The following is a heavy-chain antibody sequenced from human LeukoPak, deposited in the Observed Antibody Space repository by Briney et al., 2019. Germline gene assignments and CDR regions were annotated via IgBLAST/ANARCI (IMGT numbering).Heavy chain of an antibody. J-gene: IGHJ4*02. D-gene: IGHD3-22*01. V-gene: IGHV3-20*04. CDR3: AKALTYYYDSSGFDY. CDR1: GFPFSSYA. Sequence: QPGGSLLLSCAASGFPFSSYAMSWVRPAPGKGLEWVSGINWNGGSTGYADSVKGRFTISRDNAKNSLYLQMNSLRAEDTALYYCAKALTYYYDSSGFDYWGQGTLVTVSS. CDR2: INWNGGST.